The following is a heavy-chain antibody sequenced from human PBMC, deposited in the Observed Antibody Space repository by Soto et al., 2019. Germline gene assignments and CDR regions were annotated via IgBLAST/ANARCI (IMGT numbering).Heavy chain of an antibody. CDR1: GFTFSNYA. D-gene: IGHD3-9*01. CDR3: ARDPSTGNADY. Sequence: EVQLLESGGDLVQPGGSLRLSCAASGFTFSNYALNWVRQAPGMGLEWVSTIDSSGDTTYYADSVKGRFTISRDNSKNTLYLQMNSLRAEDTAVYYCARDPSTGNADYWGQGTLVTVSS. J-gene: IGHJ4*02. V-gene: IGHV3-23*01. CDR2: IDSSGDTT.